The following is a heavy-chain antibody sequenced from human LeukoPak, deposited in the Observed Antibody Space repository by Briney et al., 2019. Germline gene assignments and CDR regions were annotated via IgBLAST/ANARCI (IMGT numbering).Heavy chain of an antibody. Sequence: SETLSLTCTVSGGSISSYYCSWIRQPPGKGLEWIGFIYYSGSTNYNPPLKSRVTISVDTSKNQFSLKLSSVTAADTAVYYCARDVKSKIAVSVLHAVDIWGQGTMVTVSS. D-gene: IGHD6-19*01. CDR2: IYYSGST. J-gene: IGHJ3*02. CDR1: GGSISSYY. V-gene: IGHV4-59*01. CDR3: ARDVKSKIAVSVLHAVDI.